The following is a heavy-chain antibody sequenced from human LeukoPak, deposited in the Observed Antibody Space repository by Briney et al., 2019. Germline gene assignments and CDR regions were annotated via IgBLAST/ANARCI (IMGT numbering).Heavy chain of an antibody. D-gene: IGHD3-10*01. CDR3: ARDIDGSEGFWFDP. CDR1: GGSISSSNW. Sequence: SETLSLTRAVSGGSISSSNWWSWVRQPPGKGLEWIGEIYHSGSTNYNPSLKSRVTISVDRSKNQFSLKLSSVTAADTAVYYCARDIDGSEGFWFDPWGQGTLVTVSS. V-gene: IGHV4-4*02. J-gene: IGHJ5*02. CDR2: IYHSGST.